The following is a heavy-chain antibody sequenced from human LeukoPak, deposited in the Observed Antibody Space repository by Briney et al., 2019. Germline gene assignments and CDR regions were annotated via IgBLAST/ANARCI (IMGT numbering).Heavy chain of an antibody. J-gene: IGHJ3*02. CDR3: ARGDFLYYDYVWGSSQAFDT. D-gene: IGHD3-16*01. CDR2: IIPILGIA. Sequence: GASVKVSCKASGGTFSSYAISWVRQAPGQGLEWMGRIIPILGIANYAQKFQGRVTITADKSTSTAYMELSSLRSEDTAVYYCARGDFLYYDYVWGSSQAFDTWGQGTMVTVSS. V-gene: IGHV1-69*04. CDR1: GGTFSSYA.